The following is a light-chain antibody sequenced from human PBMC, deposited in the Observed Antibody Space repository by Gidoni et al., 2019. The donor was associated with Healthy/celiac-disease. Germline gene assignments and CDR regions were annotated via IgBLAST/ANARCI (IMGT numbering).Light chain of an antibody. CDR3: QSADSSGTSWV. CDR1: ALPKQY. J-gene: IGLJ3*02. Sequence: YELTQPPSVSVSPGQTARITCSGDALPKQYAYWYKQKPGQGPVLVIYQDSVRPSVITERFAGSSSGTTVTLTISGVQAEDDADYYCQSADSSGTSWVFGGGTKLTVL. V-gene: IGLV3-25*02. CDR2: QDS.